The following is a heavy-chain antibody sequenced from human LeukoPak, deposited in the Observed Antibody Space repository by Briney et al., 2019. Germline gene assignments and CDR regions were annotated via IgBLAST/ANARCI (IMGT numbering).Heavy chain of an antibody. CDR3: AKDLWGFGYCSSTSCYYFDY. V-gene: IGHV3-30*18. D-gene: IGHD2-2*03. J-gene: IGHJ4*02. Sequence: GGSLRLSCAASGFTFSSYGMHWVRQAPGKGLEWVAVISYDGSNKYYADSVKGRLTTSRDNSKNTLYLQMNSLRAEDTAVYYCAKDLWGFGYCSSTSCYYFDYWGQGTLVTVSS. CDR2: ISYDGSNK. CDR1: GFTFSSYG.